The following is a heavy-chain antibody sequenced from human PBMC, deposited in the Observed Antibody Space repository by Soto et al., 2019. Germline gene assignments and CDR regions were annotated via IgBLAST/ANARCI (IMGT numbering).Heavy chain of an antibody. Sequence: GGSLRLSCAASGFTVSSNYMSWVRQAPGKGLEWVSVIYSGGSTYYADSVKGRFTISRDNSKNTLYLQMNSLRAEDTAVYYCARGLQSYYYDSSGYYPPYFDYWGQGTLVTVSS. J-gene: IGHJ4*02. CDR2: IYSGGST. CDR1: GFTVSSNY. D-gene: IGHD3-22*01. CDR3: ARGLQSYYYDSSGYYPPYFDY. V-gene: IGHV3-53*01.